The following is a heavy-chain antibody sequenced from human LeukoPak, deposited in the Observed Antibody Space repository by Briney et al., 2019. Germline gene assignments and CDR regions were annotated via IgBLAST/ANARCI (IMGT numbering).Heavy chain of an antibody. D-gene: IGHD1-26*01. CDR2: ISAYNGNT. V-gene: IGHV1-18*01. CDR3: AVGATGVSDY. J-gene: IGHJ4*02. Sequence: GASVKVSCKASGYTFTSYGIRWVRQAPGQGVDWMGLISAYNGNTNYAQKLQGRFTMTTDTSTSTAYIELRSLRSDDTAVYYCAVGATGVSDYWGQGTLVTVSS. CDR1: GYTFTSYG.